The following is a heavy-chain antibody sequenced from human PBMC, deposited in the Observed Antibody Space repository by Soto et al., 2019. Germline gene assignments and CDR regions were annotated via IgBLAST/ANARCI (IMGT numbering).Heavy chain of an antibody. V-gene: IGHV3-21*01. Sequence: PGGSLRLSCAASGFTFNTYGMNWVRQAPGKGLEWVSSISSTSAYIYYADSVKGRFTISRDNAKNSLYLQMNSLRAEDTAIYYCASRAEGEWLRHFDYWGQGTLVTVSS. CDR1: GFTFNTYG. CDR2: ISSTSAYI. J-gene: IGHJ4*02. D-gene: IGHD5-12*01. CDR3: ASRAEGEWLRHFDY.